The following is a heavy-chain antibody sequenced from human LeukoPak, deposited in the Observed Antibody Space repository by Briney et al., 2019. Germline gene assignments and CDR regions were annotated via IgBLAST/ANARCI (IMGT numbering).Heavy chain of an antibody. CDR2: INHSGST. CDR3: ATDRPVAGANWFDP. CDR1: GGSFSGYS. J-gene: IGHJ5*02. V-gene: IGHV4-34*01. Sequence: PSESLSLTCAVSGGSFSGYSWSWIRQPPGKGLEWLGEINHSGSTTNNPSHNSRITISLDTSKNQFSMKLSSVTAADTAVYYCATDRPVAGANWFDPWGQGALVTVSS. D-gene: IGHD6-13*01.